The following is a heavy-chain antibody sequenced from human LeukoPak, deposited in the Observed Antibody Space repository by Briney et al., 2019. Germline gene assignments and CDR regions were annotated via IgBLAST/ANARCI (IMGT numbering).Heavy chain of an antibody. Sequence: SETLSLTCAVSGYSISSGYYWSWIRQPAGKGLEWIGRIYTSGSTNYNPSLKSRVTMSVDTSKNQFSLKLSSVTAADTAVYYCAARTVTTGYYYMDVWGKGTTVTVSS. J-gene: IGHJ6*03. D-gene: IGHD4-17*01. CDR3: AARTVTTGYYYMDV. CDR1: GYSISSGYY. V-gene: IGHV4-4*07. CDR2: IYTSGST.